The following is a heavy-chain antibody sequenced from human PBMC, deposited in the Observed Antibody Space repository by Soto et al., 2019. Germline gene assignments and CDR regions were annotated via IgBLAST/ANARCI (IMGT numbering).Heavy chain of an antibody. Sequence: EVQLLESGGGLVQPGGSLRLSCAASGFTFSSYTMNWVRQAPGKGLEWVSGINSGGRTYYAESAKGRFTISRDDSKNTLYLQIISLRAEDTAVYYCAKDLRPDGVWDFDYWGQGTLVTVSS. CDR1: GFTFSSYT. J-gene: IGHJ4*02. V-gene: IGHV3-23*01. CDR2: INSGGRT. D-gene: IGHD4-17*01. CDR3: AKDLRPDGVWDFDY.